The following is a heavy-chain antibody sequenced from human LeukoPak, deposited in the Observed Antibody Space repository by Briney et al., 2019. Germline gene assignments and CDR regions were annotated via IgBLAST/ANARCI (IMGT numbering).Heavy chain of an antibody. CDR1: GYAFTSYV. J-gene: IGHJ4*02. CDR2: ISPYNGKT. Sequence: ASVKVSFKASGYAFTSYVISWVRQAPGQGLEWMGLISPYNGKTNYAQKFQGGVTMTTDTSTSTAYMELRSLRSDDTAVYYCARSPTVTMCDYFDYWGQGTVVTVSS. V-gene: IGHV1-18*01. CDR3: ARSPTVTMCDYFDY. D-gene: IGHD4-17*01.